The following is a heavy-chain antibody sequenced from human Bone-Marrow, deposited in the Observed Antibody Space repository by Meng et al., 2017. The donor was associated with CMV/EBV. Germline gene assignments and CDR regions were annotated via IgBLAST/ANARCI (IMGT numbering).Heavy chain of an antibody. V-gene: IGHV1-69*01. J-gene: IGHJ6*02. CDR3: GCEYGGQRDYGMDV. CDR2: IIPIFGTA. Sequence: KASGGTFSSYAISWVRQAPGQGLEWMGGIIPIFGTANYTQKFQGRVTITADESTSTAYMELSSLRSEDTAVYYCGCEYGGQRDYGMDVWGQGTTVTVSS. D-gene: IGHD3-10*01. CDR1: GGTFSSYA.